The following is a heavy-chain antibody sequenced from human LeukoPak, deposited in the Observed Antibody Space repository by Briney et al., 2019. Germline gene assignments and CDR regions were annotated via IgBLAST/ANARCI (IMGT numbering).Heavy chain of an antibody. V-gene: IGHV4-39*07. CDR1: GGSISSSSYY. CDR2: IYYSGST. Sequence: SETLSLTCTVSGGSISSSSYYWGWIRQPPGKGLEWIGSIYYSGSTYYNPSLKSRVTISVDTSKNQFSLKLSSVTAADTAVYYCARVGSSGWYGAYYYYYYMDVWGKGTTVTVSS. CDR3: ARVGSSGWYGAYYYYYYMDV. D-gene: IGHD6-19*01. J-gene: IGHJ6*03.